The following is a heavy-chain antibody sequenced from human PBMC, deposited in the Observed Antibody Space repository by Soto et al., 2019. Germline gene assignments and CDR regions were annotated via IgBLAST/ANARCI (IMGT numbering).Heavy chain of an antibody. V-gene: IGHV3-23*01. J-gene: IGHJ6*03. CDR1: GFTFSSYA. Sequence: GGSLRLSCAASGFTFSSYATSWVRQAPGKGLEWVSGISGSGGSTYYADSVKGRLTISRDKSKNTLYLQMNSLRAEDTAVYYCAKENGGGRYYYYMDVWGKGTTVTVSS. CDR2: ISGSGGST. CDR3: AKENGGGRYYYYMDV. D-gene: IGHD3-16*01.